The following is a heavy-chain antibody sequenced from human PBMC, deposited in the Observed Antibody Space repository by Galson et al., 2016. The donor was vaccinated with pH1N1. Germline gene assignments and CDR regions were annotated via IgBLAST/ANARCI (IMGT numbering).Heavy chain of an antibody. V-gene: IGHV3-7*01. J-gene: IGHJ4*02. CDR3: AKENWGCEY. D-gene: IGHD7-27*01. Sequence: SLRLPCAASGFTFSRYYMTWVRQAPGKGLEWVANIKQDGSEKNYVDSVKGRFTISRDNAKNSVYLQMNSLRAEDTAVYYCAKENWGCEYWGQGTLVTVSS. CDR2: IKQDGSEK. CDR1: GFTFSRYY.